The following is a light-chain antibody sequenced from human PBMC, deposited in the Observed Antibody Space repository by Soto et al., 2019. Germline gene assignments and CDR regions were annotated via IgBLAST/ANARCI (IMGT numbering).Light chain of an antibody. CDR2: EVS. Sequence: PPSASGSPGQSFTISCTGTSSDVGGYNYVSWYQQHPGKAPKLMIYEVSERPSGVPDRFSGSKSSNTASLTVSGLQAEDEADYYCSSYAGSNNFVFGTGTKVT. CDR3: SSYAGSNNFV. CDR1: SSDVGGYNY. V-gene: IGLV2-8*01. J-gene: IGLJ1*01.